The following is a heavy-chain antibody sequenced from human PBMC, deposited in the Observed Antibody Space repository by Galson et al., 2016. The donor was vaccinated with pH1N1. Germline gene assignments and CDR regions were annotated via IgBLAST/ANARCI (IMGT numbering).Heavy chain of an antibody. Sequence: SLRLSCAASGFTFSTYAMSWVRQAPGKGLEWVSAISGTGGSTYYADSVKGRFTISRDNSKNTLYLQMNSLRAEDTAVYYCAKDRGRQYFDLLSLDAWGQGTLVTVSS. CDR2: ISGTGGST. V-gene: IGHV3-23*01. CDR1: GFTFSTYA. CDR3: AKDRGRQYFDLLSLDA. D-gene: IGHD3-9*01. J-gene: IGHJ5*02.